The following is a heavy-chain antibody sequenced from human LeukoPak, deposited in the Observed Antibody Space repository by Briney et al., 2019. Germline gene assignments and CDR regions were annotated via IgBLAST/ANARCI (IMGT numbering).Heavy chain of an antibody. CDR2: IYHSGST. V-gene: IGHV4-4*02. CDR1: GGSISSSNW. Sequence: SETLSLTCAVSGGSISSSNWWSWVRQPPGKGLEWIGEIYHSGSTNYNPSLKSRVTISVDKSKNQFSLKLSSVTAADTAVYYCASPGLGTAMDLDFDYWGQGTLVTVSS. J-gene: IGHJ4*02. CDR3: ASPGLGTAMDLDFDY. D-gene: IGHD5-18*01.